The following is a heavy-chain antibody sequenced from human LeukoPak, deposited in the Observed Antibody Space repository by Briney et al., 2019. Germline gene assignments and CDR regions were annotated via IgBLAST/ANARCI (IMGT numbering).Heavy chain of an antibody. CDR2: INHSGST. J-gene: IGHJ4*02. V-gene: IGHV4-34*01. CDR1: GGSFSVYY. D-gene: IGHD3-3*01. CDR3: ARGPRRLWSGYYAFDY. Sequence: SETLSLTCAVYGGSFSVYYWSWIRQPPGKGLEWIGEINHSGSTNYNPSLKSRVTISVDTSKNQFSLKLSSVTAADTAVYYCARGPRRLWSGYYAFDYWGQGTLVTVSS.